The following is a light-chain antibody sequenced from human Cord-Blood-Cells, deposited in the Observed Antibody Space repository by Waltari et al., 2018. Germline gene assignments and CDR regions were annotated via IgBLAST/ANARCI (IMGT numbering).Light chain of an antibody. V-gene: IGLV2-8*01. Sequence: QSALPQPPSASGSPGQSVTISCTGTSSDSGGYHYVSWYQPHPGKAPKLMIHEVSTRPSGVPLRLYGSKSGNTAPLSVCGLQAEDEADFYCSSYAGKNNSVFGTETKGTVL. CDR1: SSDSGGYHY. CDR2: EVS. CDR3: SSYAGKNNSV. J-gene: IGLJ1*01.